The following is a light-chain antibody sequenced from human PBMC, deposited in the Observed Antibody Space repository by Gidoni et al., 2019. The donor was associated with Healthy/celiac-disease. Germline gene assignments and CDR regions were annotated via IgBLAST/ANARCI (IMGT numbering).Light chain of an antibody. CDR3: QAWDSSVV. Sequence: SYELTQPPSVSVFPGQTASITCSGDKLGDKYACWYQQKPGQSPVLLIYQDSKRPSGIPERFSGSNSGNTATLTISGTQAMDEADYYCQAWDSSVVFGGGTKLTVL. V-gene: IGLV3-1*01. J-gene: IGLJ2*01. CDR1: KLGDKY. CDR2: QDS.